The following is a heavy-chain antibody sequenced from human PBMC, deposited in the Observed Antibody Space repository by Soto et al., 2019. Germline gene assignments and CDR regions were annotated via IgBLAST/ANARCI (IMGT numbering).Heavy chain of an antibody. V-gene: IGHV4-30-4*01. J-gene: IGHJ4*02. Sequence: QVRLQESGPGLVKPSQTQSITCTVSGGSISSGDYFWSWVRQPPGKGLEWIGYIYYTGSTSYNPSLKSRITMSVDTSKNQFSLKVSSVTAADTAVYFCARDDGYYRLYDYWGQGTLVTVSS. CDR1: GGSISSGDYF. D-gene: IGHD3-3*01. CDR2: IYYTGST. CDR3: ARDDGYYRLYDY.